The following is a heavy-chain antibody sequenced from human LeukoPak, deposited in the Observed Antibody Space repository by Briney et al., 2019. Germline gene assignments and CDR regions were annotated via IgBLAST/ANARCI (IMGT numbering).Heavy chain of an antibody. CDR2: IYYSGST. V-gene: IGHV4-59*01. CDR1: GGSISSYY. J-gene: IGHJ4*02. CDR3: ASANLRWNVDY. D-gene: IGHD4-23*01. Sequence: SETLSLTCTVSGGSISSYYWSWIRQPPGKGLEWIGYIYYSGSTNYNPSLKSRVTISVDTSKNQFSLKLSSVTAADTAVYYCASANLRWNVDYWGQGTLVTVSS.